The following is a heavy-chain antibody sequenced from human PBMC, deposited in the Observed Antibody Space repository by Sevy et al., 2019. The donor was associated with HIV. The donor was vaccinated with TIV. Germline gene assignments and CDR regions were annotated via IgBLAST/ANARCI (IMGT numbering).Heavy chain of an antibody. CDR3: ARAYDFWSGYSDAFDI. Sequence: GGSLRLSCAASGFTFSDYYMSWIRQAPGKGLEWVSYISSSGSTIYYADSAKGRFTTSRDNAKKSLYLQMNSLRADDTAVYYCARAYDFWSGYSDAFDIWGQGTMVTVSS. D-gene: IGHD3-3*01. V-gene: IGHV3-11*01. J-gene: IGHJ3*02. CDR2: ISSSGSTI. CDR1: GFTFSDYY.